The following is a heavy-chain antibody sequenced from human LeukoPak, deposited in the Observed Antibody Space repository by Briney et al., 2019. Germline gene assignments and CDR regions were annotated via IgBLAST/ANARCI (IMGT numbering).Heavy chain of an antibody. J-gene: IGHJ4*02. CDR3: ARFVRGGHCFDY. CDR2: INSDGSST. Sequence: GGSLRLSCAPSGFTFSSYWRHWVRQAPGKGLVWVSRINSDGSSTSYADSGKGRFTISRDNAKNTLYLQMNSLRAEDTAVYYCARFVRGGHCFDYWGQGTLVTVSS. D-gene: IGHD2-15*01. CDR1: GFTFSSYW. V-gene: IGHV3-74*01.